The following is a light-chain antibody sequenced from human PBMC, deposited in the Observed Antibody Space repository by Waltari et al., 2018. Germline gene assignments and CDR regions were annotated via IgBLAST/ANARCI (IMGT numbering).Light chain of an antibody. V-gene: IGKV1-33*01. Sequence: DIQMTQSPSSLSASVGDRVTITCQASQDISNYLNWYQQKPGKAPKLLIYDASNLETGVPSRFSGSGSGTDFTFTISSLQPEDIATYYCQQYDNLLTWTFGQGTKVEI. CDR2: DAS. CDR3: QQYDNLLTWT. CDR1: QDISNY. J-gene: IGKJ1*01.